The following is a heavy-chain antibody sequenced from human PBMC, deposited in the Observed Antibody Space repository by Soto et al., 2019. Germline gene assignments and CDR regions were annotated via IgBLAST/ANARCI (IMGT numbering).Heavy chain of an antibody. Sequence: GGSLRLSCAASGFTFSDYYMSWIRQAPGKGLEWVSYISSSGSTIYYADSVKGRFTISRDNSKNTLYLQMNSLRAEDTAVYYCAKDLAYSGYDQFDYWGQGTLVTVSS. CDR3: AKDLAYSGYDQFDY. D-gene: IGHD5-12*01. V-gene: IGHV3-11*01. CDR2: ISSSGSTI. CDR1: GFTFSDYY. J-gene: IGHJ4*02.